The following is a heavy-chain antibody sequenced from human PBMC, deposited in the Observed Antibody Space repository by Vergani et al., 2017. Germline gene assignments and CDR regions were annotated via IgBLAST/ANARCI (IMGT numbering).Heavy chain of an antibody. D-gene: IGHD1-1*01. CDR2: ISRSGGSR. CDR3: AKTTGQGLALDYYYYMDV. Sequence: EVQLLEPGGGLVQPGGSLRPSCAASGFTFSSYAMSWVRQAPGKGLEWVSAISRSGGSRYYAASVKGRFTISRDNPKNTLYLQMNSLRPEDTAVYYCAKTTGQGLALDYYYYMDVWGKGTTVTVSS. CDR1: GFTFSSYA. J-gene: IGHJ6*03. V-gene: IGHV3-23*01.